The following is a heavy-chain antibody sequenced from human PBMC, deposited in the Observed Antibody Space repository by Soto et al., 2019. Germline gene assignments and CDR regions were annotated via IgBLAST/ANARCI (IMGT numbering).Heavy chain of an antibody. V-gene: IGHV3-11*06. CDR1: GFTFSDYY. CDR3: AREGFLENYYGMDV. D-gene: IGHD3-3*01. CDR2: ISSSSSYT. J-gene: IGHJ6*02. Sequence: GGSLRLSCAASGFTFSDYYMSWIRPAPGKGLEWVSYISSSSSYTNYADSVKGRFTISRDNAKNSLYLQMNSLRAEDTAVYYGAREGFLENYYGMDVWGQGTTVTVSS.